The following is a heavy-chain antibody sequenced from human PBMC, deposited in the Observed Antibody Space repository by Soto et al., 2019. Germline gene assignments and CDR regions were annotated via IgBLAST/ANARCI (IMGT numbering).Heavy chain of an antibody. CDR2: IFFTGST. Sequence: PSETLSLTCTVSGGTISSGGYYWSWIRQLPGKGLEWIGFIFFTGSTSYNPSLKSRITMSIDTSKNQFSLKLNSVTAADTAVYYCARVRREYDNSGPVDYWGQGTLVTVSS. CDR1: GGTISSGGYY. D-gene: IGHD3-22*01. J-gene: IGHJ4*02. CDR3: ARVRREYDNSGPVDY. V-gene: IGHV4-31*03.